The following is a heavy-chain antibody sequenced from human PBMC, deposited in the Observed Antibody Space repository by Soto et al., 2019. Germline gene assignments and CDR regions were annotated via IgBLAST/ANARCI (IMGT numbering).Heavy chain of an antibody. V-gene: IGHV1-69*13. CDR1: GGTFSSYA. Sequence: GASVKVSCKASGGTFSSYAISWVRQAPGQGLECMGGIIPIVGTANYAQKFQGRVTITAXXXXSXXXMXLXXLRXEXTAGYYCARHSIAVAGNYFDYWGQGTLVTVSS. J-gene: IGHJ4*02. D-gene: IGHD6-19*01. CDR2: IIPIVGTA. CDR3: ARHSIAVAGNYFDY.